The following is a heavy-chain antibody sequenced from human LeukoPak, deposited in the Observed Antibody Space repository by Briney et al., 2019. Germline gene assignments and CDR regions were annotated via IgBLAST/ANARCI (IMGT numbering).Heavy chain of an antibody. CDR1: GFTFSSYG. CDR2: IRYDGSNK. J-gene: IGHJ6*03. V-gene: IGHV3-30*02. Sequence: PGGSLRLSRAASGFTFSSYGMHWVRQAPGKGLEGVAFIRYDGSNKYYADSVKGRFTISRDNSKNTLYLQMNSLRAEDTAVYYCAKDGTEVTTYYYYMDVWGKGTTVTVSS. D-gene: IGHD4-17*01. CDR3: AKDGTEVTTYYYYMDV.